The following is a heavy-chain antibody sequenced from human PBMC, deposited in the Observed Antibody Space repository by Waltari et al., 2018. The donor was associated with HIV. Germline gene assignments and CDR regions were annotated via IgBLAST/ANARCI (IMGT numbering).Heavy chain of an antibody. J-gene: IGHJ3*02. D-gene: IGHD2-15*01. CDR3: VRETSGRDAFDI. V-gene: IGHV3-30*15. Sequence: LVESGGDLVQSGTSLRLSCEASRFSFSDYDMFWVRQAPGKGVELVAVISNDGNDKKYVDSVKGRFNVSRDNVKNTLYLYMSRLRPEDTAVYYCVRETSGRDAFDIWGLGTQVIVSS. CDR2: ISNDGNDK. CDR1: RFSFSDYD.